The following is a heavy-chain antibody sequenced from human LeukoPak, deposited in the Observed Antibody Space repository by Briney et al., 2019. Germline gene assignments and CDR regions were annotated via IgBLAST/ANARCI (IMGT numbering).Heavy chain of an antibody. CDR1: GYSFPSYW. J-gene: IGHJ5*02. D-gene: IGHD2-15*01. Sequence: GESLKISCKGSGYSFPSYWISWVRQMPGKGLEWMGRIDPSDSYTNYSPSFQGHVTTSADKSISTAYLQWSSLKASDTAMYYCARLGVDYSNWFDPWGQGTLVTVSS. CDR2: IDPSDSYT. CDR3: ARLGVDYSNWFDP. V-gene: IGHV5-10-1*01.